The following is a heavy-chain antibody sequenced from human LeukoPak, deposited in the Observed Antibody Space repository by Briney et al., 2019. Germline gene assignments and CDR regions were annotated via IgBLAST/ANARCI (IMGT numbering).Heavy chain of an antibody. CDR1: GGSFSGYY. CDR3: ARLRRNRGGMDV. D-gene: IGHD1-14*01. CDR2: INHSGST. V-gene: IGHV4-34*01. Sequence: PSEALSLTCAVYGGSFSGYYGSWIRQPPGKGLEWIGEINHSGSTNYNPSLKSRVTISVDTSKNQFSLKLSSVTAADTAVYYCARLRRNRGGMDVWGKGTTVTISS. J-gene: IGHJ6*03.